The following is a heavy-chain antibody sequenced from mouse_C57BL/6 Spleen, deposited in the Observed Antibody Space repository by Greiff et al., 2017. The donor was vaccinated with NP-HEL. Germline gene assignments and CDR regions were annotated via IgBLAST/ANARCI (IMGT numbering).Heavy chain of an antibody. CDR3: ARGYYGSSYYAMDY. CDR2: ISSGSSTI. Sequence: EVQVVESGGGLVKPGGSLKLSCAASGFTFSDYGMHWVRQAPEKGLEWVAYISSGSSTIYYADTVQGRFTISRDNAKNTLFLQMTSLRSEDTAMYYCARGYYGSSYYAMDYWGQGTSVTVSS. CDR1: GFTFSDYG. J-gene: IGHJ4*01. D-gene: IGHD1-1*01. V-gene: IGHV5-17*01.